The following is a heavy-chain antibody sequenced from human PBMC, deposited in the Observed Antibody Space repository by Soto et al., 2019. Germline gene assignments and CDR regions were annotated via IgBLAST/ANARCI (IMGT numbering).Heavy chain of an antibody. J-gene: IGHJ6*02. D-gene: IGHD6-13*01. V-gene: IGHV4-39*01. CDR2: IYYSGST. CDR3: ARQEGGSSWYYYYGMDV. CDR1: GGSISSSSYY. Sequence: SETLSLTCTVSGGSISSSSYYWGWIRQPPGKGLEWIGSIYYSGSTYYNPSLKSRVTISVDTSKNQFSLKLSSVTAADTAVYYCARQEGGSSWYYYYGMDVWGQGXTVTVYS.